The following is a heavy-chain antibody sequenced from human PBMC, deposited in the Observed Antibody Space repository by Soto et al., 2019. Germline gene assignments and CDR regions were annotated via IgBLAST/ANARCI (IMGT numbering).Heavy chain of an antibody. CDR3: ARAPSEYIWGSYLRYYEY. D-gene: IGHD3-16*01. Sequence: EVQILESGGGLVQPGGSLRLSCAASGFPFSNYAMGWVRQAPGKGLEWVSAISGTTGHAFYADSVKDRFTISRDNSKNTLYLQMDSLRAEDTAVYHCARAPSEYIWGSYLRYYEYWGQGTLVTVSS. CDR1: GFPFSNYA. J-gene: IGHJ4*02. CDR2: ISGTTGHA. V-gene: IGHV3-23*01.